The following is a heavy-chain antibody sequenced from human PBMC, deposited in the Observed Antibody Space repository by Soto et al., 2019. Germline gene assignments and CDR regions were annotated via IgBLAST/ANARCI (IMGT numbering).Heavy chain of an antibody. CDR2: IYYSGST. Sequence: SETLSLTCTVSGGSISSYYWSWIRQPPGKGLEWIGYIYYSGSTNYNPSLKSRVTISVDTSKNQFSLKLSSVTAADTAVYCCARGAVLRYFDWLPHPAYYFDYWGRGTLVTVS. CDR1: GGSISSYY. D-gene: IGHD3-9*01. J-gene: IGHJ4*02. V-gene: IGHV4-59*01. CDR3: ARGAVLRYFDWLPHPAYYFDY.